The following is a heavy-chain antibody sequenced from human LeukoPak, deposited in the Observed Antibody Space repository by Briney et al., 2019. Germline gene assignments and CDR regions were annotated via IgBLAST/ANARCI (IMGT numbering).Heavy chain of an antibody. CDR1: GGSFSGYY. CDR3: ARGDSINWYAAPPGY. Sequence: PSETLSLTCAVYGGSFSGYYWSWIRQPPGKGLEWIGEINHSGSTNYNPSLKSRVTISVDTSKNQFSLKLSSVTAADTAVYYCARGDSINWYAAPPGYWGQGSLVTVSS. J-gene: IGHJ4*02. CDR2: INHSGST. D-gene: IGHD6-13*01. V-gene: IGHV4-34*01.